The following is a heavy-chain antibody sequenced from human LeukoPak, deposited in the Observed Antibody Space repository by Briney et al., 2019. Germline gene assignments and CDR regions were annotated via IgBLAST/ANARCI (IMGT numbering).Heavy chain of an antibody. D-gene: IGHD1-26*01. V-gene: IGHV3-30-3*01. J-gene: IGHJ4*02. CDR3: ARGLVSGSQRGYFDY. Sequence: GGSLRLSCAASEFTFSNYAMHWVRQAPGKGLEWVAVISYDGSNKYYADSVKGRFTISRDNSKNTLFLQMNSLRAEDTAVYYCARGLVSGSQRGYFDYWGQGTLVTVPS. CDR2: ISYDGSNK. CDR1: EFTFSNYA.